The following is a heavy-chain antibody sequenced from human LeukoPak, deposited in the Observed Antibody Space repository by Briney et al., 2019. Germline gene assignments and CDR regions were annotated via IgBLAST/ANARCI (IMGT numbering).Heavy chain of an antibody. V-gene: IGHV1-18*01. CDR1: GYTFTSYG. CDR3: ARWYSWALLGMDV. CDR2: ISAYNGNT. J-gene: IGHJ6*02. D-gene: IGHD2-8*02. Sequence: ASVKVSCKASGYTFTSYGISWVRQAPGQGLEWMGWISAYNGNTNYAQKLQGRVTMTTDTSTSTAYMELSSLRSEDTAAYYCARWYSWALLGMDVWGQGTTVTVSS.